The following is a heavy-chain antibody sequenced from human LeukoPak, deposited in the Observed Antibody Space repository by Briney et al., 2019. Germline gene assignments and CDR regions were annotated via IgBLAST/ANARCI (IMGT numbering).Heavy chain of an antibody. CDR2: ISYDGSNK. Sequence: GGSLRLSCAASGFTFSSYGMHWVRQAPGKGLEWVAVISYDGSNKYYADSVKGRFTISRDNSKNTLYLQMNSLRAEDTAVYYCARDPGYSSGWWDYWGQGTLVTVSS. CDR1: GFTFSSYG. CDR3: ARDPGYSSGWWDY. V-gene: IGHV3-30*03. J-gene: IGHJ4*02. D-gene: IGHD6-19*01.